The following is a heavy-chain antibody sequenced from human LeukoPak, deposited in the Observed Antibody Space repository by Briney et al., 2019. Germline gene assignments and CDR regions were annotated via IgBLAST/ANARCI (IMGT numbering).Heavy chain of an antibody. V-gene: IGHV4-39*01. CDR3: ASLLFGVALCNWFDP. J-gene: IGHJ5*02. D-gene: IGHD3-3*01. CDR2: IYYSGST. CDR1: GDSISSSSYY. Sequence: PSETLSLTCTVSGDSISSSSYYWGWIRQPPGKGLEWIGGIYYSGSTYYNPSLKIRITIYVYTSTHQFSLKLRPVTAAATAVYYCASLLFGVALCNWFDPWGQGTLVTVSS.